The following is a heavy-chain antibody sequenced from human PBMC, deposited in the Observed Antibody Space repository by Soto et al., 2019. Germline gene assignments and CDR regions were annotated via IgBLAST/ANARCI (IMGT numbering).Heavy chain of an antibody. J-gene: IGHJ2*01. CDR3: ARGGGSYSYGYFDL. V-gene: IGHV4-59*12. D-gene: IGHD1-26*01. CDR1: GGSISSYY. CDR2: IYYSRST. Sequence: QVQLQESGPGLVKPSETLSLTCTVSGGSISSYYWSWIRQPPGKGLEWIGYIYYSRSTNYNPSLKSRLTTPVDTSKNQRALELSSVTAAGTGVSYCARGGGSYSYGYFDLWGRGTLVTVSS.